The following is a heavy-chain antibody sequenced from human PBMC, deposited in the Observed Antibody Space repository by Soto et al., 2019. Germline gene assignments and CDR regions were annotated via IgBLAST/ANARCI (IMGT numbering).Heavy chain of an antibody. V-gene: IGHV3-23*01. Sequence: GGSLRLSCAASGFTFSTYAMSWVRQAPGKGLEWVSAITGSGGSTYYADSVKGRFTISRDNYKNTLYLQMNSLRAEDTAVYYCAKDRENHDILTGYPLDYWGQGTLVTVSS. CDR1: GFTFSTYA. CDR3: AKDRENHDILTGYPLDY. J-gene: IGHJ4*02. D-gene: IGHD3-9*01. CDR2: ITGSGGST.